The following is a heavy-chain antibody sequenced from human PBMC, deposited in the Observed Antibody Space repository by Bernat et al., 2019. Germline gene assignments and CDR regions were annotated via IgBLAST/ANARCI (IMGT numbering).Heavy chain of an antibody. V-gene: IGHV3-30-3*01. D-gene: IGHD6-19*01. CDR2: ISYDGSNK. CDR3: ATSILYSSGWSEFDP. Sequence: QVQLVESGGGVVQPGRSLRLSCAASGFTFSSYAMHWVRQAPVKGLEWVAVISYDGSNKYYADSVKGQFTISRDNSKNTLYLQMNSLRAEDTAVYYCATSILYSSGWSEFDPWGQGTLVTVSS. CDR1: GFTFSSYA. J-gene: IGHJ5*02.